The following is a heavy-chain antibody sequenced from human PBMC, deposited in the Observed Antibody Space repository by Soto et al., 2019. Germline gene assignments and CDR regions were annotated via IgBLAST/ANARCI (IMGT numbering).Heavy chain of an antibody. J-gene: IGHJ4*02. CDR1: GGSISSYY. CDR3: ARVIDYQDSRGHYYVWYLDR. D-gene: IGHD3-22*01. Sequence: PSETLSLTCTVSGGSISSYYWSWIRQPPGKALELIGYIYYSGSSNYNPSLKSRVTISVDRSKNQFSMKLNSVTAADTAMYYCARVIDYQDSRGHYYVWYLDRWGQGTLVTVSS. CDR2: IYYSGSS. V-gene: IGHV4-59*12.